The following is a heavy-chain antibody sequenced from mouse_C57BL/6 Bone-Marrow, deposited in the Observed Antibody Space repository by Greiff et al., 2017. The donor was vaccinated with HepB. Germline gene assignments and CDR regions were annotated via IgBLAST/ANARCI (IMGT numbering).Heavy chain of an antibody. CDR2: IDPSVSYT. D-gene: IGHD1-2*01. CDR3: ARPRLRRRAWFAY. J-gene: IGHJ3*01. CDR1: GYTFTSYW. V-gene: IGHV1-69*01. Sequence: QVQLQQPGAELVMPGASVKLSCKASGYTFTSYWMHWVKQRPGQGLEWIGEIDPSVSYTNYNQKFKGKSTLTVDKSSSTAYMQLSSLTSEDSAVYYCARPRLRRRAWFAYWGQGTLVTVSA.